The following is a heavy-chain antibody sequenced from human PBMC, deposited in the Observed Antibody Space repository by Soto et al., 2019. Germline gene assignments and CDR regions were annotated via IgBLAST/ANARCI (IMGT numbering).Heavy chain of an antibody. CDR1: GGTYRNYA. Sequence: QVHLVQSGAEVKKPGSSVRVSCKASGGTYRNYAVNWVRQAPGQGLERMGGIIPISGTTNYAQKFQGRVTLTADESTSTAYMELRRLRSEDTAVYFCARDEGDDSSGYYDVNYWGQGTLVTVSS. CDR3: ARDEGDDSSGYYDVNY. CDR2: IIPISGTT. V-gene: IGHV1-69*01. D-gene: IGHD3-22*01. J-gene: IGHJ4*02.